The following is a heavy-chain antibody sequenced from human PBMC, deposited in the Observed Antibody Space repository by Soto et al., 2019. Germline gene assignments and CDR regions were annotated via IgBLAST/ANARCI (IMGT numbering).Heavy chain of an antibody. CDR3: ARKPATTGYYYYGMDV. V-gene: IGHV3-53*02. CDR2: IYSGGST. J-gene: IGHJ6*02. D-gene: IGHD4-17*01. CDR1: GFTVSSNY. Sequence: EVQLVETGGGLIQPGGSLRLSCAASGFTVSSNYMSWVRQAPGKGLEWVSVIYSGGSTYYADSVKGRFTISRDNAKNSLYLQMNSLRAEDTAVYYCARKPATTGYYYYGMDVWGQGATVTVSS.